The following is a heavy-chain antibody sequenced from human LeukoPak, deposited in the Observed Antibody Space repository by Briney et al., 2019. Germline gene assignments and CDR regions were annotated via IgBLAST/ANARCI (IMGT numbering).Heavy chain of an antibody. CDR3: ASEQWGRYSSSWSEDY. Sequence: ASVKVSCKASGYTFTSYDINWVRQATGQGLEWMGWMNPNSGNTGYAQKFQGRVTMTRNTSISTAYMELSSLRSEDTAVYYCASEQWGRYSSSWSEDYWGQGTLVTVSS. CDR1: GYTFTSYD. CDR2: MNPNSGNT. V-gene: IGHV1-8*01. J-gene: IGHJ4*02. D-gene: IGHD6-13*01.